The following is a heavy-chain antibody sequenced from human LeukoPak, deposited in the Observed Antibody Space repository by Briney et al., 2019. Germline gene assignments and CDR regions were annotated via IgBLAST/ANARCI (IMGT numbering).Heavy chain of an antibody. D-gene: IGHD2-2*01. V-gene: IGHV4-59*01. CDR1: GDSLGTFF. Sequence: PSETLSLTCTVSGDSLGTFFWHWIRQPPGKGLEWMGYIYDRGTTAYNPSLKRRVTVSVDTSTNQFSLTLTSVTPADTAVYYCARGVVPAANVMGYWGQGTLVTVSS. CDR3: ARGVVPAANVMGY. CDR2: IYDRGTT. J-gene: IGHJ4*02.